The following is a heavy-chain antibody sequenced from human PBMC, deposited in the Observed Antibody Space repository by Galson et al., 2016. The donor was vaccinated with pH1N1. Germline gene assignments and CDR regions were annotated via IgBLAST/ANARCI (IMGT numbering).Heavy chain of an antibody. CDR3: ARAIAQGDSY. J-gene: IGHJ4*02. D-gene: IGHD2-21*01. V-gene: IGHV3-7*01. CDR2: INQDGSVK. CDR1: GFSLSSFW. Sequence: SLRLSCAASGFSLSSFWMTWVRQAPGKGLEWVANINQDGSVKYYVDSVKGRFTISRDNAKNSLYLQMDSLRAEDTAIYYCARAIAQGDSYWGQGTLVTVSS.